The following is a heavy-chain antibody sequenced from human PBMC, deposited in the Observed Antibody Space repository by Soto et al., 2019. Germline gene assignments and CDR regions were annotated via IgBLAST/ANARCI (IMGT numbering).Heavy chain of an antibody. J-gene: IGHJ6*02. Sequence: EVQLVQSGAEVKKPGESLRISCEASGYIFTNYWISWVRQMPGKDLEWMGKIDPSNSYSDYSPSFKGHVSLSVDKSITTAYLQWTSLKAPDTPMYYCARMPTYYPYGLDAWGQGTSVTAPS. CDR2: IDPSNSYS. D-gene: IGHD1-26*01. CDR3: ARMPTYYPYGLDA. CDR1: GYIFTNYW. V-gene: IGHV5-10-1*03.